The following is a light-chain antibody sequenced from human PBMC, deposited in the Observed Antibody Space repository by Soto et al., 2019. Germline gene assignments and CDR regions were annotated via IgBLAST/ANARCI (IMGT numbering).Light chain of an antibody. CDR2: DAS. CDR3: QQYNTFSRT. CDR1: QSISNW. Sequence: DIQMTQSPSTLSASVGDRVTITCRASQSISNWLAWYQQKPGKAPKLLIYDASSLESGVPSRFSGSGSGTEFPLTISSLQTDDFATYYCQQYNTFSRTFGQGTTVEIK. V-gene: IGKV1-5*01. J-gene: IGKJ1*01.